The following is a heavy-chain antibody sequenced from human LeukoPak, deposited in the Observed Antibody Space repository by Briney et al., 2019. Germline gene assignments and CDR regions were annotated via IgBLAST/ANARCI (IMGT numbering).Heavy chain of an antibody. D-gene: IGHD3-10*02. CDR1: GFTFFSYE. CDR3: AELGITMIGGV. Sequence: QPGGSLRLSCAASGFTFFSYEMNWVRQAPGKGLEWVSYISSSGSTIYYADSVKGRFTISRDNAKNSLYLQMNSLRAEDTAVYYCAELGITMIGGVWGKGTTVTISS. CDR2: ISSSGSTI. J-gene: IGHJ6*04. V-gene: IGHV3-48*03.